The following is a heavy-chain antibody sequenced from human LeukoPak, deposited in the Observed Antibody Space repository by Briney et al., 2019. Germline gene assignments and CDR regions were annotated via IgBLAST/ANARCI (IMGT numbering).Heavy chain of an antibody. CDR1: GFTFSSYS. V-gene: IGHV3-21*01. CDR2: ISSSSSYI. J-gene: IGHJ6*02. CDR3: ARDGALLWFGELLWDYYYYGMDV. Sequence: GGSLRLSCAASGFTFSSYSMNRVRQAPGKGLEWVSSISSSSSYIYYADSVKGRFTISRDNAKNSLYLQMNSPRAEDTAVYYCARDGALLWFGELLWDYYYYGMDVWGQGTTVTVSS. D-gene: IGHD3-10*01.